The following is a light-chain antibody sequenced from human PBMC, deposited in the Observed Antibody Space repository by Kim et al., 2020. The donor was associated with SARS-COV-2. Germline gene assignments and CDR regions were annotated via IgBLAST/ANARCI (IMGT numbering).Light chain of an antibody. J-gene: IGLJ1*01. CDR3: QAWDSSTGV. V-gene: IGLV3-1*01. CDR1: KLGDKY. CDR2: QDS. Sequence: SYELTQPPSVSVSPGQTASITCSGDKLGDKYACWYQQKPGQSPVLVIYQDSKRPSGIPERFSGSNSGNTATLTISGTQAMDEADYYCQAWDSSTGVFRTGTKVTVL.